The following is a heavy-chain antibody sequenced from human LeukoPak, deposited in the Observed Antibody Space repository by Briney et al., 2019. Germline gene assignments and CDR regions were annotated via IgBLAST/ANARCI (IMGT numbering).Heavy chain of an antibody. Sequence: GGSLRLSCAASPFTSSGHWMSWVRQAPGKGLEWVANIKEDGSEKYYLDSVKGRFTISRDNAKNSLHLQINSLRVEDTAVYYCARNSFAELMLLGSAYGMDVWGQGTTVIVSS. CDR3: ARNSFAELMLLGSAYGMDV. CDR1: PFTSSGHW. D-gene: IGHD2-8*01. CDR2: IKEDGSEK. J-gene: IGHJ6*02. V-gene: IGHV3-7*01.